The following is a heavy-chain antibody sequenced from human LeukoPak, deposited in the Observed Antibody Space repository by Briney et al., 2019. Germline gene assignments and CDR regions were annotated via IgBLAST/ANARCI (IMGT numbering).Heavy chain of an antibody. D-gene: IGHD5-12*01. J-gene: IGHJ4*02. Sequence: ASVKVSCKASGYTFTGYDMHWVRQAPGQGLEWMGWINPNSGGTNYAQKFQGRVTMTRDTSISTAYMELSRLRSDDTAVYYCARDMADIVATIQDYWGQGTLVTVSS. CDR2: INPNSGGT. V-gene: IGHV1-2*02. CDR3: ARDMADIVATIQDY. CDR1: GYTFTGYD.